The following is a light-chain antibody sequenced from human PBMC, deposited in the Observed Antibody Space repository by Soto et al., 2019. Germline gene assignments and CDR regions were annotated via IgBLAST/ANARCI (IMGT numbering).Light chain of an antibody. V-gene: IGLV1-44*01. CDR3: GAWDDTLNVLV. Sequence: QSVLTQPPSVSGTPGQTVTLSCSGSSSNIGSKSVQWYQQLPETAPKLLIYSNNQRPSGVPDRFSGSKSGTSASLAISGLQSEDEAHYYCGAWDDTLNVLVFGGGTKLTVL. CDR2: SNN. J-gene: IGLJ2*01. CDR1: SSNIGSKS.